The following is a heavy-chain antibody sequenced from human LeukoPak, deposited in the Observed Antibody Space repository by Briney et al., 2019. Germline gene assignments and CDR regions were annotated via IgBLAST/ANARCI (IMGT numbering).Heavy chain of an antibody. CDR2: ISSSSSYI. D-gene: IGHD2-8*01. Sequence: GGSLRLSCAASGFTFSSYSMNWVRQAPGKGLEWVSSISSSSSYIYYADSVKGRFTISRDNAKNSLYLQTNSLRAEDTAVYYCARGLNPMVYATSSGFDPWGQGTLVTVSS. CDR3: ARGLNPMVYATSSGFDP. J-gene: IGHJ5*02. V-gene: IGHV3-21*01. CDR1: GFTFSSYS.